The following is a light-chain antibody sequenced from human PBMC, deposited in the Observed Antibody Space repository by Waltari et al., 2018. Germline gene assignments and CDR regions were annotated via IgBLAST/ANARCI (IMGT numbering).Light chain of an antibody. V-gene: IGKV1-9*01. J-gene: IGKJ1*01. CDR2: KAS. CDR3: QQHNSNPWT. Sequence: DIQMTQSPSSLSASVGDRVTITCRASQGISSYLAWYQQKPGKAPKLLIYKASTLQSAVPSRFSGSGSGTDFTLTISSLQPEDFATYYCQQHNSNPWTFGQGTKVEIK. CDR1: QGISSY.